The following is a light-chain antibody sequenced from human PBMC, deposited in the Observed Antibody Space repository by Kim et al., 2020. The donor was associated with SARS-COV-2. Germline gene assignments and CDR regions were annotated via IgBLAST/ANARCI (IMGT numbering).Light chain of an antibody. J-gene: IGLJ2*01. CDR3: QTWGTGIVV. CDR2: LNPDGSH. CDR1: SGNSNNV. Sequence: SVKLTCTLSSGNSNNVIAWHQQQPEKGPRYLMKLNPDGSHNKGDGIPDRFSGSSSGAERHLTISSLQSEDEADYYCQTWGTGIVVFGGGTQLTVL. V-gene: IGLV4-69*01.